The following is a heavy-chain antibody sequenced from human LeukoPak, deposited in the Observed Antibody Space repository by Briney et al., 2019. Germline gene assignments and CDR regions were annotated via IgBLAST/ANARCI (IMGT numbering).Heavy chain of an antibody. CDR2: MNPNSGNT. Sequence: ASVKVSCKASGYTFTSYDINWVRQATGQGLEWMGWMNPNSGNTDYAQKLQGRVTMTTDTSTSTAYMELRSLRSDDTAVYYCARLLYSSGWYVVGYYYYGMDVWGQGTTVTVSS. J-gene: IGHJ6*02. D-gene: IGHD6-19*01. CDR3: ARLLYSSGWYVVGYYYYGMDV. V-gene: IGHV1-8*01. CDR1: GYTFTSYD.